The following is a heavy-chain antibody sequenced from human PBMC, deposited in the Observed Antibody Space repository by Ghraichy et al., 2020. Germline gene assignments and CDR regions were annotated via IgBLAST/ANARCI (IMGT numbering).Heavy chain of an antibody. Sequence: ETLSLTCAVYGGSFSDYYWTWIRQPPGKGLECIGEINHSGSTHYNPPLRSRVTISVDMSKNQFSLNLNSVTAADTAVYYCARRKGPGGAFDIWGQGTMVTVSS. CDR3: ARRKGPGGAFDI. J-gene: IGHJ3*02. D-gene: IGHD1-26*01. V-gene: IGHV4-34*01. CDR2: INHSGST. CDR1: GGSFSDYY.